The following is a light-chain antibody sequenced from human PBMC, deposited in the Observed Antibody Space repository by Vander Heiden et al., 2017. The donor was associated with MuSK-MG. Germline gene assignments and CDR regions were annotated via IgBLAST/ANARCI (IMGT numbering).Light chain of an antibody. CDR1: SSNIGAGYD. CDR2: GNS. CDR3: QSYDSSLSGSSYV. Sequence: QSVLTQPPSVSGAPGQRVTISCTGSSSNIGAGYDVHWYQQLPGTAPKLLIYGNSNRPSGVPDRFSGSKSGTSASLAITGLQAEDEADYYCQSYDSSLSGSSYVFGTGTKVTAL. V-gene: IGLV1-40*01. J-gene: IGLJ1*01.